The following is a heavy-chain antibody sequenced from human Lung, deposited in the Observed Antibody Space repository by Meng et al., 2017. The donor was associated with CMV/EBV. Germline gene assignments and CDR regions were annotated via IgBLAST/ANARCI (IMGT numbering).Heavy chain of an antibody. D-gene: IGHD3-22*01. CDR3: ASTEDYYDSSGYDY. CDR2: IYYSGST. V-gene: IGHV4-39*01. Sequence: SXTXSLXCTVSGGSISSSSYYWGWIRQPPGKGLEWIGSIYYSGSTYYNPSLKSRVTISVDTSKNQFSLKLSSVTAADTAVYYCASTEDYYDSSGYDYWGTGNXFHVAS. CDR1: GGSISSSSYY. J-gene: IGHJ4*01.